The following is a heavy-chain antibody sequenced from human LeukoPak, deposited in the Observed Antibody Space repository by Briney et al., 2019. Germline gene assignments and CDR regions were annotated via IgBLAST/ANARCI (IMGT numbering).Heavy chain of an antibody. J-gene: IGHJ3*02. D-gene: IGHD1-26*01. Sequence: ARSLRLSCAASGFTFSSYAMSWVRQAPGNCLQWVSTITGTTHYADSVRGRFTISRDNSKNILYLQMNSLSSEDTAIYYCAKAFREYGSSTYSSFDIWGQGTMVTVSS. CDR3: AKAFREYGSSTYSSFDI. V-gene: IGHV3-23*01. CDR1: GFTFSSYA. CDR2: ITGTT.